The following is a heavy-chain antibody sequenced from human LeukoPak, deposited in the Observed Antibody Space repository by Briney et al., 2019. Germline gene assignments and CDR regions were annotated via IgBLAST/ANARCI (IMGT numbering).Heavy chain of an antibody. CDR1: GYTFTSYG. CDR3: ARDSVITFGGVTMNWFDP. CDR2: ISAYNGNT. Sequence: ASVKVSCKASGYTFTSYGISWVRQAPGQGLEWMEWISAYNGNTNYAQKLQGRVTMTTDTSTSTAYMELRSLRSDDTAVYYCARDSVITFGGVTMNWFDPWGQGTLVTVSS. V-gene: IGHV1-18*01. D-gene: IGHD3-16*01. J-gene: IGHJ5*02.